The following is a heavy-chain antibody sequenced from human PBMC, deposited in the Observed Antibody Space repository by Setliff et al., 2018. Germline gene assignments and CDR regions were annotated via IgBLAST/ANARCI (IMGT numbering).Heavy chain of an antibody. CDR1: GYTFAKHG. D-gene: IGHD1-26*01. CDR3: ARDTHQWDPLYFDS. Sequence: ASVKVSCKAFGYTFAKHGTSWVRQAPGQGLEWMGWISGYNGYTVYAQKLQGRVTLTTDTSTGTAYMEVRSLRSDDTAMYYCARDTHQWDPLYFDSWGQGTLVTVSS. CDR2: ISGYNGYT. V-gene: IGHV1-18*01. J-gene: IGHJ4*02.